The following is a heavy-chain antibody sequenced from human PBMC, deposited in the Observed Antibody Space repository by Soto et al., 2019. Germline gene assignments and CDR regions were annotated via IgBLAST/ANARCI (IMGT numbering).Heavy chain of an antibody. V-gene: IGHV5-10-1*01. CDR1: GYSFTSYW. CDR3: ARTGGIYYYYGMDV. Sequence: RKISCKGSGYSFTSYWISWVRQMPGKGLEWMGRIDPSDSYTNYSPSFQGHVTISADKSISTAYLQWSSLKASDTAMYYGARTGGIYYYYGMDVWGQGTTVTVSS. J-gene: IGHJ6*02. CDR2: IDPSDSYT.